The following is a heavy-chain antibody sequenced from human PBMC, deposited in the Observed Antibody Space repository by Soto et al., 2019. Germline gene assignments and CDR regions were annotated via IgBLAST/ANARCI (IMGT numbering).Heavy chain of an antibody. Sequence: EVQLVESGGGLVQPGRSLRLSCAASGFTFDDYAMQWVRQAPGKGLEWVSGISWNSNSIAYADSVKGRFTISRDNAKNSLYLQMNTLRAEDTALYYCAKGYASSSGLADYWGRGTLVTVSS. CDR1: GFTFDDYA. CDR3: AKGYASSSGLADY. CDR2: ISWNSNSI. V-gene: IGHV3-9*01. D-gene: IGHD6-6*01. J-gene: IGHJ4*02.